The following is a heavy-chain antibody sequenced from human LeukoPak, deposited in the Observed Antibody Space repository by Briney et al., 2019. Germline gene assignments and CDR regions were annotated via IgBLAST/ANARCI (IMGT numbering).Heavy chain of an antibody. CDR2: ISVRSNYI. V-gene: IGHV3-21*01. D-gene: IGHD1/OR15-1a*01. Sequence: PGGSLRLSCAASGYTFSSYSINWVRQAPRKGLEWVSSISVRSNYIYYADSVRGRFRISRDDARDSLYLQMNSLRAEDTAVYYCVRLRRNIWGQGTLVTVSS. J-gene: IGHJ4*02. CDR3: VRLRRNI. CDR1: GYTFSSYS.